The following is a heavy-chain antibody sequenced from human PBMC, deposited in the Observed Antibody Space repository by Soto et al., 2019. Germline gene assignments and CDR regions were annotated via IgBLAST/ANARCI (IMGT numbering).Heavy chain of an antibody. D-gene: IGHD4-17*01. Sequence: QVQLVESGGGVVQPGRSLRLSCAASGFTFSSYAMHWVRQAPGKGLEWVAVISYDGSNKYYADSVKGRFTISRDNSKNTLYLQMNSLRAEDTAVYYCARALVPPVTQIYWYFDLWGRGTLVTVSS. V-gene: IGHV3-30-3*01. CDR1: GFTFSSYA. J-gene: IGHJ2*01. CDR2: ISYDGSNK. CDR3: ARALVPPVTQIYWYFDL.